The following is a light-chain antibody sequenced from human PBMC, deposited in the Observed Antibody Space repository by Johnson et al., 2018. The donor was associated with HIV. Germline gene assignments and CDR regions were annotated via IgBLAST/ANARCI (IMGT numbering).Light chain of an antibody. J-gene: IGLJ1*01. CDR3: GTWDSSLSAEV. CDR1: SSNIGNNY. Sequence: QFVLTQPPSASAAPGQKVTISCSGSSSNIGNNYVSWYQQLPGTAPKLLIYENNKRPSGIPDRFSGSTSGTSATLGITGLQTGDEADYYCGTWDSSLSAEVFGTGTKVTVL. CDR2: ENN. V-gene: IGLV1-51*02.